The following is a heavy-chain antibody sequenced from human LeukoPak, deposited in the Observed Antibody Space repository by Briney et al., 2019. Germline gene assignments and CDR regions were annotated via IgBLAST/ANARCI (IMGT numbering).Heavy chain of an antibody. J-gene: IGHJ5*02. CDR1: GFTFTTYN. Sequence: PGRSLRLSCAASGFTFTTYNMHWVRQAPGKGLEWVSTISSSGGTTYYADSVKGRFTISRDNAKNSLYLQMNSLRAEDTAVYYCARDPIGPWGQGTLVTVSS. CDR2: ISSSGGTT. V-gene: IGHV3-21*04. CDR3: ARDPIGP.